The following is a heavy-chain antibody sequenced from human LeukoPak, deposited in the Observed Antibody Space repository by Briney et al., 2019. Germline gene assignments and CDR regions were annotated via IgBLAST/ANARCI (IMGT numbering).Heavy chain of an antibody. J-gene: IGHJ4*02. CDR3: ARDGDYYDSTYYFDY. Sequence: GRSLRLSCAASGFTFSSYGMHWVRQAPGKGLEWVAVIWYDGSNKYYADSVKGRFTISRDNSKNTLYLQMNSLRAEDTAVHYCARDGDYYDSTYYFDYWGQGTLVTVSS. D-gene: IGHD3-22*01. V-gene: IGHV3-33*01. CDR2: IWYDGSNK. CDR1: GFTFSSYG.